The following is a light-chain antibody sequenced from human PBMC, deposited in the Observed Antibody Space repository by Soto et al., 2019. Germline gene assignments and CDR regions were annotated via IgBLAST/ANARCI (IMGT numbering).Light chain of an antibody. J-gene: IGKJ5*01. V-gene: IGKV1-5*03. CDR2: KAS. Sequence: DIQMTQSPSTLSASVGDRVTITCRASQSISKLLAWYQQKPWRAPTLLIYKASTLESGVPSRFSGSGSVTEFTLTISSLQPDDSAAYYCQQYSSYPLTFGQGTRLEI. CDR1: QSISKL. CDR3: QQYSSYPLT.